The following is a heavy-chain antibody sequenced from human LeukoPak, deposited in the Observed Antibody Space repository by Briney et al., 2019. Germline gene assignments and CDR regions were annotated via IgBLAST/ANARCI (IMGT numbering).Heavy chain of an antibody. D-gene: IGHD3-3*01. CDR3: ARLLGSFGVIIGLDH. J-gene: IGHJ4*01. Sequence: SETLTLTCTVSGRSFSSFYWSWLRQTTGKRLEWIGTMYTNGTTHYNPSLKSRVGISVGSKNQFHLNVRYVTAADTAMYYCARLLGSFGVIIGLDHWGHGTFVTVSS. V-gene: IGHV4-4*07. CDR2: MYTNGTT. CDR1: GRSFSSFY.